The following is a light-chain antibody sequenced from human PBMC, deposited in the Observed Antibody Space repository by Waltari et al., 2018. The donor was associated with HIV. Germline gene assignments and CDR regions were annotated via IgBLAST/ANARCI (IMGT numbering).Light chain of an antibody. Sequence: DIQLTQSPSFLSASVGDRVTITCRATRGISSYLAWHQQKPGKAPKLLIYAASTLQSGVPSRFRGSGSGTEFTLTISSLQPEDSATYYCQFLDSYPLFGGGTKVEVK. CDR1: RGISSY. J-gene: IGKJ4*01. CDR3: QFLDSYPL. V-gene: IGKV1-9*01. CDR2: AAS.